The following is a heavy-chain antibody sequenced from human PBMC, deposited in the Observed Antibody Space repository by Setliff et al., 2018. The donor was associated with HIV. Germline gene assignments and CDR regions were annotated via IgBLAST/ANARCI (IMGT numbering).Heavy chain of an antibody. J-gene: IGHJ5*01. CDR1: GYSFTNYW. V-gene: IGHV5-51*01. CDR3: ARQPTDTSGYNNWFDS. D-gene: IGHD3-3*01. CDR2: IYPRDSDT. Sequence: PGESLKISCTGSGYSFTNYWIGWVRQLPGKGLEWMGIIYPRDSDTRYSPSFQGQVTISADKSINTAYLQWNSLKASDTAMYYCARQPTDTSGYNNWFDSWGQGTLVTVSS.